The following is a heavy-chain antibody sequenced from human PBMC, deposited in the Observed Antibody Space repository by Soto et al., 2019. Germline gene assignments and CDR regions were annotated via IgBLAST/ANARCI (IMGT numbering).Heavy chain of an antibody. J-gene: IGHJ2*01. CDR1: GFTFSSYS. Sequence: EVQLVESGGGLVKPGGSLRLSCAASGFTFSSYSMNWVRQAPGKGLEWVSSISSSRSYIYYADSVRGRFTISRDDAKNSLYLKMNSLRAEDTAVYYCARDPSMVRGENWYFDLWGRGTLVTVSS. D-gene: IGHD3-10*01. V-gene: IGHV3-21*01. CDR2: ISSSRSYI. CDR3: ARDPSMVRGENWYFDL.